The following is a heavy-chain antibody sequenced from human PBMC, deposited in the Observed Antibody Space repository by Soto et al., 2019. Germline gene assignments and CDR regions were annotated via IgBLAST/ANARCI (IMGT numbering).Heavy chain of an antibody. CDR3: ARNDHTCAVY. CDR2: IGPYGNTI. Sequence: QVQLVESGGGLVKPGESLRVSCAASGFSFRDYFMSWIRQARGKGLEWVAYIGPYGNTIGYADSVKGRFTISRDDVKKSLFLHMDSLRSEDTALYYCARNDHTCAVYWGQGTPVTLSS. J-gene: IGHJ4*02. D-gene: IGHD1-1*01. V-gene: IGHV3-11*01. CDR1: GFSFRDYF.